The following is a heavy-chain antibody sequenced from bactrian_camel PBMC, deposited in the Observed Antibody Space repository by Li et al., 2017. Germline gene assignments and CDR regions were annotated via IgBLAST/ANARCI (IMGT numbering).Heavy chain of an antibody. D-gene: IGHD2*01. CDR3: AADVSPSCGTWAIAEFDA. Sequence: HVQLVESGGGSVQAGGSLSLSCTASGDHVTTYYNTYCLAWFRQGPAKEREGVAAMRVGGLTRYYADSVKGQFSISRDNAKNTLFLQMNSLKPEDTAMYYCAADVSPSCGTWAIAEFDAWGQGTQVTVS. CDR2: MRVGGLTR. V-gene: IGHV3-3*01. J-gene: IGHJ6*01. CDR1: GDHVTTYY.